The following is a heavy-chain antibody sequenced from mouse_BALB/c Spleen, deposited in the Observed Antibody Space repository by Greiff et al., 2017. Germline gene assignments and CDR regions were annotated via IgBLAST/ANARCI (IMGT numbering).Heavy chain of an antibody. V-gene: IGHV2-5-1*01. CDR1: GFSLTSYG. Sequence: VQLQQSGPSLVQPSQSLSITCTVSGFSLTSYGVHWVRQSPGKGLEWLGVIWRGGSTDYNAAFMSRLSITKDNSKSQVFFKMNSLQADDTAIYYCASYGNYVNYAMDYWGQGTSVTVSS. J-gene: IGHJ4*01. D-gene: IGHD2-1*01. CDR3: ASYGNYVNYAMDY. CDR2: IWRGGST.